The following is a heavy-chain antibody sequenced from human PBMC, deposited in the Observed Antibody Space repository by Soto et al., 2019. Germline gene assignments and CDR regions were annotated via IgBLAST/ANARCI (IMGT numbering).Heavy chain of an antibody. Sequence: QVQLQESGPGLVKPSQTLSLTCTVSGGSISSGDYYWSWIRQPPGKGLEWIGYIYYSGSTYYNPSLKGRVHISVDTAKNPSCLKLSSVTAADTAVYYCARGVESGFRLDELYCDYWGQGTLVTVSS. D-gene: IGHD3-22*01. CDR1: GGSISSGDYY. CDR2: IYYSGST. V-gene: IGHV4-30-4*01. CDR3: ARGVESGFRLDELYCDY. J-gene: IGHJ4*02.